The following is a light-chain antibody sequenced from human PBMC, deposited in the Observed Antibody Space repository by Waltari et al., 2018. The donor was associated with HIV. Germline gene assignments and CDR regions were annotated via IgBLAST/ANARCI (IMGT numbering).Light chain of an antibody. Sequence: QSALTQPPSASGSPGQSVTISCTGTSSDVGAYNYVSWFQQHPGKAPKLIIYDVTKRPSVVPDRFSGSKSGNTASLTVSGLQAEDEADYYCASHAGSKDVCGGGTRLTVL. CDR2: DVT. CDR3: ASHAGSKDV. CDR1: SSDVGAYNY. V-gene: IGLV2-8*01. J-gene: IGLJ2*01.